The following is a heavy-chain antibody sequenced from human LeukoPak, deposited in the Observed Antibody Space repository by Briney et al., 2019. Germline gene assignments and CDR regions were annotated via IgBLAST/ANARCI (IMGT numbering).Heavy chain of an antibody. CDR3: ARGRTYRSSSWFDP. CDR2: INHSGST. CDR1: GGSFSGYY. D-gene: IGHD6-6*01. J-gene: IGHJ5*02. V-gene: IGHV4-34*01. Sequence: SETLSLTCAVYGGSFSGYYWSWIRQPPGKGLEWIGEINHSGSTNYNPSLKSQVTISVDTSKNQFSLKLSSVTAADTAVYYCARGRTYRSSSWFDPWGQGTLVTVSS.